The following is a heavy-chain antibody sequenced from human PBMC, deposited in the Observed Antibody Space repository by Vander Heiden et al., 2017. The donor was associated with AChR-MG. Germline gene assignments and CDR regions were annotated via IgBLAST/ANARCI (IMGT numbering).Heavy chain of an antibody. CDR1: GHILTGYY. D-gene: IGHD1-20*01. V-gene: IGHV1-2*02. J-gene: IGHJ6*02. CDR2: INPNTGGT. CDR3: ARKKNNNDGLDV. Sequence: QVQLVQSGAEVKKPGASVKVSCKVSGHILTGYYMHWVRQAPGQGLEWMGWINPNTGGTKFAQKFQGRVAMTRDTSLSTAYMDLRRLISDDSAVYYCARKKNNNDGLDVWGQGTTVTVSS.